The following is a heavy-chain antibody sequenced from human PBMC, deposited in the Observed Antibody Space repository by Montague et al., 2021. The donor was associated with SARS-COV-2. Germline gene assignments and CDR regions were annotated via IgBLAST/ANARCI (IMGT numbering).Heavy chain of an antibody. J-gene: IGHJ1*01. Sequence: SETLSLTCRVSGDSISGYYGSWIRQPAGKGLEWIGCIYYRGGTNYNPSLKSRVTISVDTSKNQFSLKLSSVTAADTAVYYCASMGRAQVYCFAHWGQGTLVTVSS. CDR2: IYYRGGT. D-gene: IGHD2-2*01. V-gene: IGHV4-59*01. CDR1: GDSISGYY. CDR3: ASMGRAQVYCFAH.